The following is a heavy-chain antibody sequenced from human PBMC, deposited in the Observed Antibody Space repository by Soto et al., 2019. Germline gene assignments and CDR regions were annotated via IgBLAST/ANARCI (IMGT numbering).Heavy chain of an antibody. CDR1: GFSFRNAG. CDR3: ARGINLAGNGGDWFDP. CDR2: IWYDGSNK. J-gene: IGHJ5*02. V-gene: IGHV3-33*01. D-gene: IGHD6-19*01. Sequence: QVQLVESGGGVVQPGRSLRLSCAASGFSFRNAGMHWVRQAPGKGLEWVAVIWYDGSNKYYADSVKGRFTISRDNSKNMLYLQMNSLRVDDTAVYYCARGINLAGNGGDWFDPWGQGTLVTVSS.